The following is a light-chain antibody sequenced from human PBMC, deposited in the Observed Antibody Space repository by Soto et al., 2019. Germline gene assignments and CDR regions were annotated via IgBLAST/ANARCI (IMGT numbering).Light chain of an antibody. CDR2: EAS. CDR1: QSVSSY. CDR3: QQHANWPLT. V-gene: IGKV3-11*01. Sequence: EIVLTQSPATLSLSPGERSTLSCRASQSVSSYLAWYQQKHGQXPGXXIYEASTRATGIPARFSGSGSGTDLTITISSLEPEDFEVYYCQQHANWPLTFGGGTKVDIK. J-gene: IGKJ4*01.